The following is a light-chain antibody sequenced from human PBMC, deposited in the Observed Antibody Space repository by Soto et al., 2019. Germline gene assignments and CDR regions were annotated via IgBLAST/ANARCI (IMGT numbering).Light chain of an antibody. CDR1: NIGSKS. CDR3: QVWDSSSDHVV. J-gene: IGLJ2*01. Sequence: SYELTQPPSVSVAPGNTARITCGGNNIGSKSVHWYQQKPGQAPVLVISYDSDRPSGIPERFSGSNSGSTATLTISRVEAGDEADYYCQVWDSSSDHVVFGGGTKLTVL. CDR2: YDS. V-gene: IGLV3-21*04.